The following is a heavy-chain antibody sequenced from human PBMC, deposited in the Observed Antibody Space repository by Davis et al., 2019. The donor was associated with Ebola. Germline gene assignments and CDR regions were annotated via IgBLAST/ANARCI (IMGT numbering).Heavy chain of an antibody. D-gene: IGHD5-24*01. J-gene: IGHJ4*02. CDR3: TRRDGRDGYKITDY. CDR1: GFTFSDSA. CDR2: IRSKANSYAT. V-gene: IGHV3-73*01. Sequence: GESLKISCAASGFTFSDSAMHWVRQASGKRLEWVGRIRSKANSYATAYAASVKGRFTISRDDSKTYLQMNSLKTEDTAVYYCTRRDGRDGYKITDYWGQGTLVTVSS.